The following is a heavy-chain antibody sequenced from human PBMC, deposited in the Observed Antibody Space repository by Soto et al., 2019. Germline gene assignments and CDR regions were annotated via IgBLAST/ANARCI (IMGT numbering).Heavy chain of an antibody. CDR1: GFTCSSFS. CDR2: ISSSSSTI. J-gene: IGHJ6*02. CDR3: ARDLVASHPIRGYYYGMDV. Sequence: PGGSLRLSCAASGFTCSSFSMNWVRQAPRKGLDWVSYISSSSSTIYYADSVKGRFTISRDNAKNSLYLQMNSLRDEDTAVYYYARDLVASHPIRGYYYGMDVWGHGTTVTVTS. D-gene: IGHD5-12*01. V-gene: IGHV3-48*02.